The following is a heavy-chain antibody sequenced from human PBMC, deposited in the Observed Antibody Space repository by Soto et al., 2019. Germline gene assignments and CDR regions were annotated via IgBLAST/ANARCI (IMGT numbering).Heavy chain of an antibody. J-gene: IGHJ1*01. CDR2: IVVGSGNT. CDR1: GFTFTSSA. Sequence: GASVKVSCKASGFTFTSSAVQWVRQARGQRLEWIGWIVVGSGNTNYAQKFQERVTITRDMSTSTAYMELSSLRSEDTAVYYCAKGADYFHSNGYNLEYFQYWGQGTLVTVSS. D-gene: IGHD3-22*01. V-gene: IGHV1-58*01. CDR3: AKGADYFHSNGYNLEYFQY.